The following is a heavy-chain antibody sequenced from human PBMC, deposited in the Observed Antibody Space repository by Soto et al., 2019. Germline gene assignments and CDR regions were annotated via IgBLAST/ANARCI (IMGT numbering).Heavy chain of an antibody. CDR2: INSDGSST. CDR3: ARALVWSGSYYAFDY. V-gene: IGHV3-74*01. Sequence: EVQLVESGGGLVQPGGSLRLSCAASGFTFSSYWMYWVRQAPGKGLVWVSRINSDGSSTTYADSVKGRFTISRDNAKNTLYLQMNSLRAEDTAVYYCARALVWSGSYYAFDYWGRGTLVTVSS. J-gene: IGHJ4*02. CDR1: GFTFSSYW. D-gene: IGHD1-26*01.